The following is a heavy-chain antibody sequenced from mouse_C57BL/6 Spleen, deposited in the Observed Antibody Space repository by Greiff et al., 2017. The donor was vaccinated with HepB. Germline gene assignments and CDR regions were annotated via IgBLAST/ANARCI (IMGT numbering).Heavy chain of an antibody. J-gene: IGHJ1*03. V-gene: IGHV1-7*01. CDR3: ARPVPRYWYFDV. CDR2: INPSSGYT. CDR1: GYTFTSYW. D-gene: IGHD5-1*01. Sequence: VQVVESGAELAKPGASVKLSCKASGYTFTSYWMHWVKQRPGQGLEWIGYINPSSGYTKYNQKFKDKATLTADKSSSTAYMQLSSLTYEDSAVYYCARPVPRYWYFDVWGTGTTVTVSS.